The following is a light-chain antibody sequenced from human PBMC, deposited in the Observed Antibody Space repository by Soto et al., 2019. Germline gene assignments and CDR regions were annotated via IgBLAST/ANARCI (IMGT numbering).Light chain of an antibody. CDR1: QSRGSNF. CDR2: ASS. CDR3: QLYGISPH. J-gene: IGKJ5*01. Sequence: EIVWTKFAGTLSVSPGERATLSCKTSQSRGSNFLAWYQHKPGQAPRLLIYASSNRATGIPDRFSGSASGTDFTLTINRLEPEDFAVYYCQLYGISPHFGQGARLEIK. V-gene: IGKV3-20*01.